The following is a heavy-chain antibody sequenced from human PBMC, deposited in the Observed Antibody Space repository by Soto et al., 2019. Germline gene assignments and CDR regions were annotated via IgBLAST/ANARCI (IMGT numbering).Heavy chain of an antibody. Sequence: PGGSLRLSCAASGFTFSSYGMHWVRQAPGKGLEWVAVIWYDGSNKYYADSVKGRFTISRDNSKNTLYLQMNSLRAEDTAVYYCARDYNDILTYYYYYGMDVWGQGPTVTLSS. CDR3: ARDYNDILTYYYYYGMDV. V-gene: IGHV3-33*01. D-gene: IGHD3-9*01. J-gene: IGHJ6*02. CDR1: GFTFSSYG. CDR2: IWYDGSNK.